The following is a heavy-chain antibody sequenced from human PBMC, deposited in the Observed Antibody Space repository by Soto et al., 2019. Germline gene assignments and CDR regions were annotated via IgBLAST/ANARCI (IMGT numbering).Heavy chain of an antibody. J-gene: IGHJ5*02. CDR2: ISHDGRIE. CDR1: GFTFSSFA. V-gene: IGHV3-30-3*01. D-gene: IGHD3-3*01. CDR3: ARDGLPDDFRSGGYCFGP. Sequence: QVHLVESGGGVVQPGRSLRLSCAASGFTFSSFALHWVRQAPGEGLEWVALISHDGRIENYADSVKGRFIISSDKSKNAVYMQMDSLRLEDTGVYYCARDGLPDDFRSGGYCFGPWGQATQVTVSS.